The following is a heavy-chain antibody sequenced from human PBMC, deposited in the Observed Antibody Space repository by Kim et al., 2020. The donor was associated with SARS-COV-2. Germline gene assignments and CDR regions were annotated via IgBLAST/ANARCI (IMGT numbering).Heavy chain of an antibody. CDR3: AREIAAAGMLGRDY. CDR2: INHSGST. D-gene: IGHD6-13*01. J-gene: IGHJ4*02. CDR1: GGSFSGYY. Sequence: SETLSLTCAVYGGSFSGYYWSWIRQPPGKGLEWIGEINHSGSTNYNPSLKSRVTISVDTSKNQFSLKLSSVTAADTAVYYCAREIAAAGMLGRDYWGQGTLVTVSS. V-gene: IGHV4-34*01.